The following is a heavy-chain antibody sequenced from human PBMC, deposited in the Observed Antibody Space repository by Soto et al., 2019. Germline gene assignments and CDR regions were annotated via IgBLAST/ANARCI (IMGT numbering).Heavy chain of an antibody. Sequence: SLMLFCSASGFTFSNYGMSWVRQPPGKGLEWVASINQDGTEKYYVDSVKGRFTISRDNAKESLYLQMSSLRAEDTAVYYCASGQYSYGSGTSYWGQGRLVTVSS. V-gene: IGHV3-7*01. J-gene: IGHJ4*02. CDR3: ASGQYSYGSGTSY. CDR2: INQDGTEK. CDR1: GFTFSNYG. D-gene: IGHD3-10*01.